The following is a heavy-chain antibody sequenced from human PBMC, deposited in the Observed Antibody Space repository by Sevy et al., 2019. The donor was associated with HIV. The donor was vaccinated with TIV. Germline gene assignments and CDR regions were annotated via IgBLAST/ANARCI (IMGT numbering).Heavy chain of an antibody. V-gene: IGHV5-51*01. CDR3: VRSGDGVVILAGGFDY. J-gene: IGHJ4*02. Sequence: GESLKISCKGSGYSFTSYWIGWVRQMPGKGLEWMGIIYPGDSDTRYSPSFQGQVTISADESVSTAYLQWSSLKASDTAMYYCVRSGDGVVILAGGFDYWGQGTLVTVSS. CDR1: GYSFTSYW. CDR2: IYPGDSDT. D-gene: IGHD3-3*01.